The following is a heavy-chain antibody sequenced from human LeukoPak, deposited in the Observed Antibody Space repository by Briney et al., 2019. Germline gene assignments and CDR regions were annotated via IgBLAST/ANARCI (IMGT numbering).Heavy chain of an antibody. CDR2: ISGDGGST. Sequence: GGSLRLSCAASGFTFDDYAMHWVRQAPGKGLEWVSLISGDGGSTYYADSVKGRFTISRDNNKNSLYLQMNSLRTEDTALYYCAKQKLGMASFAFDIWGQGTMVTVSS. D-gene: IGHD7-27*01. J-gene: IGHJ3*02. CDR1: GFTFDDYA. V-gene: IGHV3-43*02. CDR3: AKQKLGMASFAFDI.